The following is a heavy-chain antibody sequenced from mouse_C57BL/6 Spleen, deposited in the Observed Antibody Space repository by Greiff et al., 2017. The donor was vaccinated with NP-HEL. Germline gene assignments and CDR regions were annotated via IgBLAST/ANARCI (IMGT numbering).Heavy chain of an antibody. CDR2: IDPSDSYT. Sequence: QVQLQQPGAELVMPGASVKLSSKASGYTFTSYWMHWVKQRPGQGLEWIGEIDPSDSYTNYNQKFKGKSTLTVDKSSSTAYMQLSSLTSEDSAVYYCVIYYGSSYSAWFAYWGQGTLVTVSA. CDR1: GYTFTSYW. CDR3: VIYYGSSYSAWFAY. D-gene: IGHD1-1*01. J-gene: IGHJ3*01. V-gene: IGHV1-69*01.